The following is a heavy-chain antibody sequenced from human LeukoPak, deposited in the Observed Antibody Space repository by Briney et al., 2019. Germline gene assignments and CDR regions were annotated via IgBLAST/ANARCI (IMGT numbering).Heavy chain of an antibody. J-gene: IGHJ6*02. V-gene: IGHV3-43D*03. CDR3: AKGYGGPYYYYGMDV. CDR1: GFTFDDYA. Sequence: PGGSLRLSCAASGFTFDDYAMHWVRQAPGKGLEWVSLISWDGGSTYYADSVKGRFTISRDNSKNSLYLQMNSLRAEDTALYYCAKGYGGPYYYYGMDVWGQGTTVTVSS. D-gene: IGHD4/OR15-4a*01. CDR2: ISWDGGST.